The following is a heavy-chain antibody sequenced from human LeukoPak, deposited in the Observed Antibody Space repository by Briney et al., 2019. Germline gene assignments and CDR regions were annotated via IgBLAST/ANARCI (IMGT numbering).Heavy chain of an antibody. CDR1: GYTFTGYY. CDR2: INPNSGGT. Sequence: ASVKVSCKASGYTFTGYYMHWVRQAPGQGLEWMGWINPNSGGTNYAQKFQGRVTTTRDTSISTAYMELSRLRSDDTAVYYCARSGDEPPWVFFDYWGQGTLVTVSS. V-gene: IGHV1-2*02. J-gene: IGHJ4*02. CDR3: ARSGDEPPWVFFDY. D-gene: IGHD2-21*02.